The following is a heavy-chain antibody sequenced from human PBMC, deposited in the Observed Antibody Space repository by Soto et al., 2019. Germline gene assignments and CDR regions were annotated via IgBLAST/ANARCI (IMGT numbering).Heavy chain of an antibody. CDR3: ARDLAKGGGSAGFDY. Sequence: QVQLVQSGAEVKKPGASVNVSCKASGYTFTVYYMHWVRQAPGQGLEWMGWINPKSGGTMYPQKFQGRVTMTWDTSISTASMALTRRRSDDTAVYYCARDLAKGGGSAGFDYWGQGTLVTVSS. D-gene: IGHD1-26*01. J-gene: IGHJ4*02. CDR2: INPKSGGT. CDR1: GYTFTVYY. V-gene: IGHV1-2*02.